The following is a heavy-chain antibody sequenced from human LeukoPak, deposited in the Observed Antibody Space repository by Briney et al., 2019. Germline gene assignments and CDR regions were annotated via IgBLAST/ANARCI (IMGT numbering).Heavy chain of an antibody. Sequence: PSETLSLTCAVYGRSFSGCYWSWIRQPPGKGLEWIGEINHSGSTNYNPSLKSRVTISVDTSKNQFSLKLSSVTAADTAVYYCARGLSYYYDSSGLNYFDYWGQGTLVTVSS. CDR2: INHSGST. D-gene: IGHD3-22*01. J-gene: IGHJ4*02. CDR3: ARGLSYYYDSSGLNYFDY. CDR1: GRSFSGCY. V-gene: IGHV4-34*01.